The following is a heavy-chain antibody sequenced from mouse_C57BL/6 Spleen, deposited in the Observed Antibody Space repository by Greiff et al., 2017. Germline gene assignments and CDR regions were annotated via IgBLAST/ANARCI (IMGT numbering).Heavy chain of an antibody. CDR1: GYTFTSYT. CDR3: ARGGYYGSSSGAMDY. CDR2: INPSSGYT. D-gene: IGHD1-1*01. J-gene: IGHJ4*01. V-gene: IGHV1-4*01. Sequence: VQLVESGAELARPGASVKMSCKASGYTFTSYTMHWVKQRPGQGLEWIGYINPSSGYTKYNQKFKDKATLTADKSSSTAYMQLSSLTSEDSAVYYCARGGYYGSSSGAMDYWGQGTSVTVSS.